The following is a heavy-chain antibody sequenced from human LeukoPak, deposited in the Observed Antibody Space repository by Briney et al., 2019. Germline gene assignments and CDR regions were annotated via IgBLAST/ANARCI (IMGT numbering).Heavy chain of an antibody. CDR1: GGSISSSSYY. CDR2: IYYSGST. D-gene: IGHD3-22*01. J-gene: IGHJ4*02. V-gene: IGHV4-39*07. CDR3: AREIGYYDSSGPGYYFDY. Sequence: SETLSLTCTVSGGSISSSSYYWGWIRQPPGKGPEWIGSIYYSGSTYYNPSLKSRVTISVDTSKNQFSLKLSSVTAADTAVYYCAREIGYYDSSGPGYYFDYWGQGTLVTVSS.